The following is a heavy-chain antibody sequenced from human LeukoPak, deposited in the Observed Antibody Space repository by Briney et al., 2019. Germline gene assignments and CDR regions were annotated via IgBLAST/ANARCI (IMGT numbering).Heavy chain of an antibody. J-gene: IGHJ4*02. CDR2: IWYDGSNK. V-gene: IGHV3-33*06. CDR3: AKDRYDYVWGSYRVNYYFDY. Sequence: PGGSLRLSCAASRFTFDDYGMHWVRQAPGKGLEWVAVIWYDGSNKYYADSVKGRFTISRDNSKNTLYLQMNSLRAEDTAVYYCAKDRYDYVWGSYRVNYYFDYWGQGTLVTVSS. D-gene: IGHD3-16*02. CDR1: RFTFDDYG.